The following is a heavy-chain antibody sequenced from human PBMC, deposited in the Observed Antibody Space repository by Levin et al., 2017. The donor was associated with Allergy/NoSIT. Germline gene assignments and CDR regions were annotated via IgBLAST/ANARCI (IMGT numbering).Heavy chain of an antibody. CDR3: ARVGYYDKKPVKKYFDY. CDR1: GFTFSSYA. V-gene: IGHV3-23*01. J-gene: IGHJ4*02. CDR2: ISGGGGST. Sequence: GGSLRLSCAASGFTFSSYAMSWVRQAPGKGLEWVSAISGGGGSTYHADSVKGRFTISRDNSKNTLYLQMNSLRAEDTAVYYCARVGYYDKKPVKKYFDYWGQGTLVTVSS. D-gene: IGHD3-22*01.